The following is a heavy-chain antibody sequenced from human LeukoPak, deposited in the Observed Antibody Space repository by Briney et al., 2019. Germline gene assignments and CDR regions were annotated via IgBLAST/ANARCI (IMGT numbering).Heavy chain of an antibody. CDR1: GGSLSSYY. Sequence: PSGTLSLTCTVSGGSLSSYYWGWIREPPGEGQEWIGYIYYSESTNHNPSLKSRVTISVDTSKNQFSLKLSSGTAADTAVYYCARARREMATIIFDYWGQGTLVTVSS. CDR2: IYYSEST. J-gene: IGHJ4*02. CDR3: ARARREMATIIFDY. V-gene: IGHV4-59*01. D-gene: IGHD5-24*01.